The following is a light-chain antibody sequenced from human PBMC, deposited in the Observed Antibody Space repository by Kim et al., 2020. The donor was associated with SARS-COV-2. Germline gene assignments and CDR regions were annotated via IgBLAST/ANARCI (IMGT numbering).Light chain of an antibody. J-gene: IGLJ1*01. CDR2: GNT. Sequence: QSVLTQPPSVSGAPGQRVTISCTGSTSNIGAGYPVQWHQQFPGRAPKLLIYGNTNRPSGVPDRFSGSKSGTSASLAITGLQVEDEADYYCQSYDSSLSGYVFGSGTKVTVL. CDR1: TSNIGAGYP. CDR3: QSYDSSLSGYV. V-gene: IGLV1-40*01.